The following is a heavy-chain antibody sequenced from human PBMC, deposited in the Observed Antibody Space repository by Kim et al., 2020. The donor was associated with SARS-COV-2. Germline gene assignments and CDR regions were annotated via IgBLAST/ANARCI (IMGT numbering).Heavy chain of an antibody. CDR2: ISGSGGST. CDR3: ARERPSDDDQ. CDR1: GFTFTSYA. D-gene: IGHD6-6*01. J-gene: IGHJ4*02. Sequence: GGSLRLSCAASGFTFTSYAMSWVRQAPGKGLEWVSAISGSGGSTYYADSVKGRFTISRDNSKNTLYLQMDSLRADDTAVYYCARERPSDDDQWGQGTLVTVSS. V-gene: IGHV3-23*01.